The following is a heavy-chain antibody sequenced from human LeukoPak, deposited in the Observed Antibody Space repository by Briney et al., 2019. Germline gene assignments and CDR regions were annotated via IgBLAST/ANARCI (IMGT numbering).Heavy chain of an antibody. CDR1: GFTFRGSA. CDR2: ISFSGGNT. J-gene: IGHJ3*01. Sequence: GGSLRLSCAASGFTFRGSAMSWVRQAPGKGLEWVSLISFSGGNTYYTDSVRGRFTISRDNSKGTMYLQMNSLRAEDTAIYYCARDIELSTWGLGTMVTVSS. D-gene: IGHD3-16*02. V-gene: IGHV3-23*01. CDR3: ARDIELST.